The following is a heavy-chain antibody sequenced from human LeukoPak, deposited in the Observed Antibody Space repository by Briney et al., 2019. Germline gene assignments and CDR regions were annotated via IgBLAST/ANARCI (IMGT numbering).Heavy chain of an antibody. V-gene: IGHV3-7*04. CDR2: IKEDGSML. CDR3: ARVVTWFDP. Sequence: PGGSLRLSCAASGFTFSSFWMSWVRQAPGQGLEWVAHIKEDGSMLSYVDSVKGRFTISRDNAKNSVYLQMNSLRAEDTAVYYCARVVTWFDPWGQGSLVTVSS. CDR1: GFTFSSFW. J-gene: IGHJ5*02.